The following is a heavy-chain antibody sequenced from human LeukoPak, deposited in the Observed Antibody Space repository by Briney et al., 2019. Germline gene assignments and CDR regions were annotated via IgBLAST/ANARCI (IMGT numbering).Heavy chain of an antibody. CDR2: INHSGST. D-gene: IGHD1-1*01. J-gene: IGHJ3*02. CDR3: ARGSANVFKAFDI. V-gene: IGHV4-34*01. Sequence: PSETLSLTCAVYGGSFSGYYWSWIRQPPGKGLEWIGEINHSGSTNYNPSLKSRVTISVDTSKNQFSLKLSSVTAADTAVYYCARGSANVFKAFDIWGQGTMVTVSS. CDR1: GGSFSGYY.